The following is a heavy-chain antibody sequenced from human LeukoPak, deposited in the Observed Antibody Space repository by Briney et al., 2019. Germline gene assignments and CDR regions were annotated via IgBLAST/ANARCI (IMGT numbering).Heavy chain of an antibody. CDR3: ARRGSYNDY. D-gene: IGHD3-16*01. V-gene: IGHV3-48*03. Sequence: GGSLRLSCAASGFTFGSYEMNWVRRAPGKGLEWVSYISSSGSTIYYADSVKGRFTISRDNAKNSLYLQMNSLRAEDTAVYYCARRGSYNDYWGQGTLVTVSS. CDR2: ISSSGSTI. CDR1: GFTFGSYE. J-gene: IGHJ4*02.